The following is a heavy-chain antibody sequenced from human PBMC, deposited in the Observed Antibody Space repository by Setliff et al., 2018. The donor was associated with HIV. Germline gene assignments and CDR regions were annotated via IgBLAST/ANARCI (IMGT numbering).Heavy chain of an antibody. V-gene: IGHV3-49*04. D-gene: IGHD6-19*01. Sequence: PGGSLRLSCTASGFTFGDYAMSWVRQAPGKGLEWVGFIRSKAYGGTTEYAASVKGRFTISRDDSKSIAYLQMNSLKTEDTAVYYCAAIAVAVGETDYWGQGTLVTVSS. CDR2: IRSKAYGGTT. CDR1: GFTFGDYA. CDR3: AAIAVAVGETDY. J-gene: IGHJ4*02.